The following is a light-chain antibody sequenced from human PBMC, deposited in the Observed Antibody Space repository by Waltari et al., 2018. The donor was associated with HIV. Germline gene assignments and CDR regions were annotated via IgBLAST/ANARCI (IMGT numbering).Light chain of an antibody. CDR1: QSVDSRF. CDR2: GAS. J-gene: IGKJ4*01. V-gene: IGKV3-20*01. CDR3: QQYGSSLLT. Sequence: EIVLTQSPGTLSLSPGESATLSCRASQSVDSRFLLWYQQKPGQAPRLLIYGASSRATGIPDRFSGSGSGTDFTLTISRLDPEDFAVYYCQQYGSSLLTFGGGTKVEIK.